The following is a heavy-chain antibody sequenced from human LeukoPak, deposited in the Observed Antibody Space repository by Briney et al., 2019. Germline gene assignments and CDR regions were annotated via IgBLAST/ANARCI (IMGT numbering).Heavy chain of an antibody. V-gene: IGHV4-59*01. CDR2: IRYSGTT. Sequence: SETLSLTCTVSGGSISGYYWSWLRQPPGKGLEWIGYIRYSGTTNYSPSLKGRATISVDTSKNQFSLKLSSVTAADTAVYYCARNDFWSGYDAFDIWGQGTMVTVSS. CDR3: ARNDFWSGYDAFDI. CDR1: GGSISGYY. D-gene: IGHD3-3*01. J-gene: IGHJ3*02.